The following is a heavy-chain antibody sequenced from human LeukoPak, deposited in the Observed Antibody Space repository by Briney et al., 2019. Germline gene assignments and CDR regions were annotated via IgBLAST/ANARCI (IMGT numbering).Heavy chain of an antibody. J-gene: IGHJ6*03. Sequence: PSETLSLTCAVYGGSFSGYYWSWIRQPPGKGLEWIGEINHSGSTNYNPSLKSRVTISVDTSKNQFSLKLSSVTAADTAVYYCARVFVRDYGDYQGINYYYYMDVWGKGTTVTVSS. CDR2: INHSGST. CDR1: GGSFSGYY. D-gene: IGHD4-17*01. CDR3: ARVFVRDYGDYQGINYYYYMDV. V-gene: IGHV4-34*01.